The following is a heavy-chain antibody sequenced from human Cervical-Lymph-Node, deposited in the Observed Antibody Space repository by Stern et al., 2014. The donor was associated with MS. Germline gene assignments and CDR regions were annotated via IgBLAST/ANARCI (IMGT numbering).Heavy chain of an antibody. Sequence: VQLVESGPGLVKPSETLSLTCTVSGASISSSYWSWIRQRPGKGPEWIAYIYYSWITNYNPSLRSRVTISVDMAKNQFSLKVTSVTAADTAVYYCAKWGTGGYGHFDYWGQGILVTVSS. D-gene: IGHD3-16*01. CDR1: GASISSSY. J-gene: IGHJ4*02. V-gene: IGHV4-59*01. CDR3: AKWGTGGYGHFDY. CDR2: IYYSWIT.